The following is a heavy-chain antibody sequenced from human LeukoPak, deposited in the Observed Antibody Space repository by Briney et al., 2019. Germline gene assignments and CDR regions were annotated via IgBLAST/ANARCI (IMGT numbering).Heavy chain of an antibody. CDR1: DYSISSGNY. CDR2: VYHSGST. V-gene: IGHV4-38-2*01. J-gene: IGHJ4*02. Sequence: SETLSLACDVSDYSISSGNYWSWIRQPPGKGLEWIGSVYHSGSTHYSPSLKSRVTIAVDTSKNQFSLKLSSVTAADTAVYYCARNDSSGYFDYWGQGTLVTVSS. D-gene: IGHD3-22*01. CDR3: ARNDSSGYFDY.